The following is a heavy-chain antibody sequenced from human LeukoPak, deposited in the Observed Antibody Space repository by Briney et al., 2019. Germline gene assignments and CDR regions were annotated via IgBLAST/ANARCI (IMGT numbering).Heavy chain of an antibody. CDR3: AREMAAGTFDY. J-gene: IGHJ4*02. CDR1: EFTFSSYS. CDR2: ISSSSNYI. Sequence: GGSLRLSRAASEFTFSSYSMNWVRQAPGKGLEWVSSISSSSNYIYYADSMKGRFTISRDNAKNSLYLQMNSLRAEDTAVYFCAREMAAGTFDYWGQGALVTVSS. V-gene: IGHV3-21*01. D-gene: IGHD5-24*01.